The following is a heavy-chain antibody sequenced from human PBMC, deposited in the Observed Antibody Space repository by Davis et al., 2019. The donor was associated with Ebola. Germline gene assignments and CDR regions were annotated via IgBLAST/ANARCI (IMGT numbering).Heavy chain of an antibody. V-gene: IGHV1-2*06. CDR1: GYTFTGFY. J-gene: IGHJ4*02. D-gene: IGHD2/OR15-2a*01. CDR3: ARPSFYDGGALSN. Sequence: AASVKVSCKPSGYTFTGFYLHWVRQAPGQGPEWMGRINANTGGTSFAQNFQGRVTMTRDRSSSTVYMELSNLRSDDTAVYYCARPSFYDGGALSNWGQGTLVTVSS. CDR2: INANTGGT.